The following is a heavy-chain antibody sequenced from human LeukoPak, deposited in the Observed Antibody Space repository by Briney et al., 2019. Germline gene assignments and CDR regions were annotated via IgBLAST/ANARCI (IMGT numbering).Heavy chain of an antibody. J-gene: IGHJ4*02. CDR1: GVTVNSNY. CDR3: ARESPDRPGFDY. D-gene: IGHD6-6*01. Sequence: GGSLRLSCEASGVTVNSNYMNWVRQAPGQRLEWVSVIYSGGSGVTTYYADSVKGRFAISRDSSKNTLYLQMNSLRAEDTAVYYCARESPDRPGFDYWGQGTLVTVSS. V-gene: IGHV3-53*01. CDR2: IYSGGSGVTT.